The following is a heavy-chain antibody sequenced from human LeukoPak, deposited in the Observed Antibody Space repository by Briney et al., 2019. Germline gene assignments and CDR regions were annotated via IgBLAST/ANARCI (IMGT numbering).Heavy chain of an antibody. CDR2: ISSGSIYI. CDR1: GFTFNTYS. D-gene: IGHD6-19*01. V-gene: IGHV3-21*04. Sequence: GGSLRLSCAASGFTFNTYSMNWVRQAPGKGLEWVSSISSGSIYIYYADSVKGRFTISRDNAQNSLFLQMNSLRAEDTAIYYCARVGLDNTGWHISWFDPWGQGTLVTVSS. CDR3: ARVGLDNTGWHISWFDP. J-gene: IGHJ5*02.